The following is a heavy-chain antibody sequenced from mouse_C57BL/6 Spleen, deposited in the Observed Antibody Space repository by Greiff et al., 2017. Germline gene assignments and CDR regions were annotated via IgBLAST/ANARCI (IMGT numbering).Heavy chain of an antibody. V-gene: IGHV1-61*01. Sequence: VKLQQPGAELVRPGSSVKLSCKASGYTFTSYWMDWVKQRPGQGLEWIGNIYPSDSETHYNQKFKDKATLTVDKSSSTAYMQLSSLTSEDSAVYYCARGAQATGYWGQGTTLTVSS. CDR3: ARGAQATGY. J-gene: IGHJ2*01. CDR2: IYPSDSET. D-gene: IGHD3-2*02. CDR1: GYTFTSYW.